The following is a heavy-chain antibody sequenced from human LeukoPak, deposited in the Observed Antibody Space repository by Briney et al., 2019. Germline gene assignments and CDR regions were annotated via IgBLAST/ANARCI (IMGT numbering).Heavy chain of an antibody. Sequence: PGGPLRLSCAASGFTSSSYGIHWVRQAPGKGVEGVAFIRYDGSNKYYADSVKGRFTISRDNPKNTLYLQMNSLRAEDTAVYYCAKEFYYYGSGSQNWFDPWGQGTLVTVSS. CDR1: GFTSSSYG. CDR2: IRYDGSNK. CDR3: AKEFYYYGSGSQNWFDP. D-gene: IGHD3-10*01. V-gene: IGHV3-30*02. J-gene: IGHJ5*02.